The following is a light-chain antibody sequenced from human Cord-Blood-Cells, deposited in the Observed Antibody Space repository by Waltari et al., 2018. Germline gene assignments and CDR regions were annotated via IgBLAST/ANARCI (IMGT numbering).Light chain of an antibody. V-gene: IGLV3-19*01. CDR3: NSRDSSGNQWV. Sequence: SSELTQDPAVSVALGQTVRITCQVDSLRSYYASWYQQKPGQAPILVIYGKSNRPSGIPGRFAGSSSGNTASLTITGAQAEDEADYYCNSRDSSGNQWVFGGGTKLTVL. CDR2: GKS. J-gene: IGLJ3*02. CDR1: SLRSYY.